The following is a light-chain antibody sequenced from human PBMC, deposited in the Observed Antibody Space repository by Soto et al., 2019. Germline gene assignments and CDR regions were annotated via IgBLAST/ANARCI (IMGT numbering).Light chain of an antibody. CDR2: AAS. Sequence: DIQMTQSPFSLSASVGDRVPITCRASQVINNYLAWYQQKPGKVPKLLIYAASTLQSGVPSRFSGSGSGTDFTLTISSLQPEDVATYYCQAYNSALFTFVVGTKVEIK. V-gene: IGKV1-27*01. CDR3: QAYNSALFT. CDR1: QVINNY. J-gene: IGKJ4*01.